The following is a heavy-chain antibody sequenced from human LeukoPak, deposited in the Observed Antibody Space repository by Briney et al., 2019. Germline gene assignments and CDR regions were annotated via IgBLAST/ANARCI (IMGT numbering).Heavy chain of an antibody. D-gene: IGHD1-1*01. CDR1: GFTFSSYT. CDR3: ARASSFYSYVMDV. V-gene: IGHV3-21*01. J-gene: IGHJ6*02. Sequence: GGSLRLSCAASGFTFSSYTMNWVHQAPGKGLEWVSSISSSSGYTYYADSVKGRFTVSRDNAKNSLYLQMDSLGVEDTSVYYCARASSFYSYVMDVWGQGTTVTVSS. CDR2: ISSSSGYT.